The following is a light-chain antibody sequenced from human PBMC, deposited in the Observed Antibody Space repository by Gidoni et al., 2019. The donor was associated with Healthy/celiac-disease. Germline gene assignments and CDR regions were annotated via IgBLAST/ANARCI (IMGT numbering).Light chain of an antibody. V-gene: IGKV3-20*01. J-gene: IGKJ4*01. Sequence: DIALTQSPGTLSLSPGERATLSCRASQSVSSSYLAWYQQKPGQAPRLLIYGASSRATGIPDRFSGSGSGTDFTLTISRLEPEDFAVYYCQQYGSSPFLTFGGGTKVEIK. CDR3: QQYGSSPFLT. CDR2: GAS. CDR1: QSVSSSY.